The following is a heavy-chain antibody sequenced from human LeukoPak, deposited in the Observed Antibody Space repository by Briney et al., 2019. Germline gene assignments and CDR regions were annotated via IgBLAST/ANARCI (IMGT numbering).Heavy chain of an antibody. Sequence: ASVKVSCKASGYTFTSYGISWVRQAPGQGLEWMGWISAYNGNTHYAQKLQGRVTMTTDTSTSTAYMELRSLRSDDTAVYYCARRAYYDSSGHFDYWGQGTLVTVSS. CDR2: ISAYNGNT. CDR1: GYTFTSYG. J-gene: IGHJ4*02. CDR3: ARRAYYDSSGHFDY. D-gene: IGHD3-22*01. V-gene: IGHV1-18*01.